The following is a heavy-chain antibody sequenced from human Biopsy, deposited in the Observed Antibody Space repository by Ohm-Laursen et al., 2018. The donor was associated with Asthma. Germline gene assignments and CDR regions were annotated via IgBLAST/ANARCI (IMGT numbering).Heavy chain of an antibody. D-gene: IGHD3-3*01. Sequence: SLRLSCSASGFTFSSYGMHWVRQAPGKGLEWVADISYDGSNKYYADSVKGRFTISRDNSKNTLYLQMNSLRAEDTAVYYCAKWDTYYDFWSGYYPRYNYYYYGMDVWGQGTTVTVSS. V-gene: IGHV3-30*18. CDR2: ISYDGSNK. CDR1: GFTFSSYG. J-gene: IGHJ6*02. CDR3: AKWDTYYDFWSGYYPRYNYYYYGMDV.